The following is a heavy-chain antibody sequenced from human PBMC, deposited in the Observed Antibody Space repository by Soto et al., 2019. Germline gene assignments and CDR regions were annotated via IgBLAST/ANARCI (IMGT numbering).Heavy chain of an antibody. CDR1: GFTFSSYA. J-gene: IGHJ4*02. V-gene: IGHV3-30-3*01. Sequence: QVQLVESGGGVVQPGRSLRLSCVASGFTFSSYAMHWVRQAPGKGLEWVAVISYDGSNKYYADSVKGRFTISRDNSKNTLYLQMNSLRAEDTAVYYCARERVYYDSSAIDYWGQGTLVTVSS. D-gene: IGHD3-22*01. CDR2: ISYDGSNK. CDR3: ARERVYYDSSAIDY.